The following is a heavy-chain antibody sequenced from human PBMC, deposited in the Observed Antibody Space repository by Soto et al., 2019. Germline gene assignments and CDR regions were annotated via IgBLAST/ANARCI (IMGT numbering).Heavy chain of an antibody. D-gene: IGHD6-19*01. CDR1: GFTFSSYG. Sequence: GGSLRLSCAASGFTFSSYGMHWVRQAPGKGLEWVAVIWYDGSNKYYADSVKGRFTISRDNSKNTLYLQMNSLRAEDTAVYYCARDSIIHRSRRLAVAGTGATDGWGQGTLVTVSS. CDR2: IWYDGSNK. CDR3: ARDSIIHRSRRLAVAGTGATDG. J-gene: IGHJ4*02. V-gene: IGHV3-33*01.